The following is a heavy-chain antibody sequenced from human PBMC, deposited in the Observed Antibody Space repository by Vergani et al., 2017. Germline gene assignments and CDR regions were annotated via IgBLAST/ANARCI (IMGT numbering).Heavy chain of an antibody. J-gene: IGHJ5*02. V-gene: IGHV3-33*01. CDR1: GFTFSSYG. CDR3: ARDGGGSYYDWFDP. CDR2: IWYDGSNK. D-gene: IGHD1-26*01. Sequence: QVQLVESGGGVVQPGRSLRLSCAASGFTFSSYGMHWVRQAPGKGLEWGAVIWYDGSNKYYADSVKGRFTISRDNSKNTLYLQMNSLSAEDTAVYYCARDGGGSYYDWFDPWGQGTLVTVSS.